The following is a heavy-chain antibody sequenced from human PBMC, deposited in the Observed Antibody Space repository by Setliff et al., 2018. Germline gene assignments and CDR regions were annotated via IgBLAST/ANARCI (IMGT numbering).Heavy chain of an antibody. J-gene: IGHJ4*02. CDR3: ARDDTAMVSGFDY. CDR1: GGSISSYY. Sequence: PSETLSLTCTVSGGSISSYYWSWIRQPPGKGLEWIGYIYTSGSTNYNPSLKSRVTISVDTSKNQFSLKLSSVTAADTAVYYCARDDTAMVSGFDYWGQGTRVTVSS. V-gene: IGHV4-4*08. CDR2: IYTSGST. D-gene: IGHD5-18*01.